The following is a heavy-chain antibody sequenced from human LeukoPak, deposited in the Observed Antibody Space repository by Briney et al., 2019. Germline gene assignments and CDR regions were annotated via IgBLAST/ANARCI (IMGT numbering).Heavy chain of an antibody. J-gene: IGHJ4*02. CDR1: GGTFSSYA. CDR2: IIPILGIA. CDR3: ARDQLWTFDY. D-gene: IGHD5-18*01. V-gene: IGHV1-69*04. Sequence: SAKVSCKASGGTFSSYAISWVRQAPGQGLEWMGRIIPILGIANYAQKFQGRVTITADKSTSTAYMELSSLRSEDTAVYYCARDQLWTFDYWGQGTLVTVSS.